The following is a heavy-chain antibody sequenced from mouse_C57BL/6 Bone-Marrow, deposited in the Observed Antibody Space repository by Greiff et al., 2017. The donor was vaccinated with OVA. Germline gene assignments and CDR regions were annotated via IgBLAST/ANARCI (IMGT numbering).Heavy chain of an antibody. Sequence: EVQLQQSGPELVKPGASVKMSCKASGYTFTDYNMHWVKQSHGKSLAWIGYINPNNGGTSYNQKFKGKATLTVNKSSSTAYMELRSLTSEDSAVYYCARGYYGSRRYFDVWGTGTTVTVSS. V-gene: IGHV1-22*01. CDR1: GYTFTDYN. CDR3: ARGYYGSRRYFDV. D-gene: IGHD1-1*01. J-gene: IGHJ1*03. CDR2: INPNNGGT.